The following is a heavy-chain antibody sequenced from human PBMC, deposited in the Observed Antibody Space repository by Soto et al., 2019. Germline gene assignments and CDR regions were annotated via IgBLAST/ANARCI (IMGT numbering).Heavy chain of an antibody. CDR1: GVSFRGYY. CDR2: INHSGST. Sequence: PSETLSLTCAVYGVSFRGYYWSWIRQPPGKGLEWIGEINHSGSTNYNPSLKRRVTISVDRSKNQFSLKLSSVTAADTAVYYCARHFSVDYFDYWGQGALVTVSS. V-gene: IGHV4-34*01. J-gene: IGHJ4*02. CDR3: ARHFSVDYFDY.